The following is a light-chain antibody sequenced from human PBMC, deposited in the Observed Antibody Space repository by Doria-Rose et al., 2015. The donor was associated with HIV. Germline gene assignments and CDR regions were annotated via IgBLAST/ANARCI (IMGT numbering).Light chain of an antibody. CDR2: DGS. Sequence: TQSPSTLSLSPGERATLSCRASQSFSSTYLAWYQQKPGQAPSLLIYDGSTRATGIPDRSSASGSGTVFTLTINRLEPEDFALYYCHQYGTSWTFGQGTKVEI. CDR1: QSFSSTY. CDR3: HQYGTSWT. J-gene: IGKJ1*01. V-gene: IGKV3-20*01.